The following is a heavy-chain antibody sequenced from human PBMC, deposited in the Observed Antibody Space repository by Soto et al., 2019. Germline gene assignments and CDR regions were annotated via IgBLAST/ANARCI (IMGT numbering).Heavy chain of an antibody. CDR3: ARNKNPGDLYYYGMDV. Sequence: SATLSLTCTVSGGSISSSSYYWGWIRQPPGKGLEWIGSIYYSGSTYYNPSLKSRVTISVDTSKNQFSLKLSSVTAADTAVYYCARNKNPGDLYYYGMDVWGQGTTVT. J-gene: IGHJ6*02. CDR1: GGSISSSSYY. D-gene: IGHD3-10*01. V-gene: IGHV4-39*01. CDR2: IYYSGST.